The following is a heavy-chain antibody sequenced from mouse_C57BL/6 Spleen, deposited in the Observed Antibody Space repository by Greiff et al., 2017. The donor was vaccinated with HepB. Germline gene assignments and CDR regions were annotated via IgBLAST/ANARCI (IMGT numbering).Heavy chain of an antibody. V-gene: IGHV5-17*01. Sequence: DVMLVESGGGLVKPGGSLKLSCAASGFTFSDYGMHWVRQAPEKGLEWVAYISSGSSTIYYADTVKGRFNISRDNAKNTLFLQMTSLRSEDTAMYYCARRSITTVAMDYWGQGTSVTVSS. D-gene: IGHD1-1*01. CDR2: ISSGSSTI. CDR3: ARRSITTVAMDY. CDR1: GFTFSDYG. J-gene: IGHJ4*01.